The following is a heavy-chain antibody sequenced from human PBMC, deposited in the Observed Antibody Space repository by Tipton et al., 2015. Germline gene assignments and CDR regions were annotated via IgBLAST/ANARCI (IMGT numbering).Heavy chain of an antibody. CDR2: IHQSGST. CDR1: GGSFSGYY. CDR3: ASQGYCSGGSCFFY. Sequence: GLVKPSETLSLTCAVYGGSFSGYYWSWIRQPPGKRLEWIGDIHQSGSTNYNPSLKSRGTISADTSKNQFSLKLTSVTAADTALYYCASQGYCSGGSCFFYWGQGTMVTVSS. D-gene: IGHD2-15*01. J-gene: IGHJ3*01. V-gene: IGHV4-34*01.